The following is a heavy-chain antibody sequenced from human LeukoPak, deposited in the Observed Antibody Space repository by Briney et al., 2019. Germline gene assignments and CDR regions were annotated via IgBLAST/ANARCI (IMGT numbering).Heavy chain of an antibody. CDR2: MNPNSGNT. Sequence: ASVKVSCKASGYTFTDFDINWPRQAPGRGLEWMGLMNPNSGNTVYAQKFQGRVTMTRDTSINTGRMELTSLTSEDTAVYYCARALDRSYYYVYLFWGQGTVISVSS. CDR3: ARALDRSYYYVYLF. CDR1: GYTFTDFD. J-gene: IGHJ4*02. V-gene: IGHV1-8*01. D-gene: IGHD3-16*01.